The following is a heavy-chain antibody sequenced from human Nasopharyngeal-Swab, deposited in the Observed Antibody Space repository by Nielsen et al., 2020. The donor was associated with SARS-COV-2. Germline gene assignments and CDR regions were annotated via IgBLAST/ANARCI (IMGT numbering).Heavy chain of an antibody. CDR3: ARGRITMVRGVRSFRAFDI. V-gene: IGHV1-46*01. CDR2: INPSGGST. Sequence: WVRQAPGQGLEWMGIINPSGGSTSCAQKFQGRVTMTRDTSTSTVYMELSSLRSEDTAVYYCARGRITMVRGVRSFRAFDIWGQGTMVTVSS. J-gene: IGHJ3*02. D-gene: IGHD3-10*01.